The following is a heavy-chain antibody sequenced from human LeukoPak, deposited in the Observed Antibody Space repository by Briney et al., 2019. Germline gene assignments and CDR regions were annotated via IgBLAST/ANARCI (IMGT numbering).Heavy chain of an antibody. D-gene: IGHD3-22*01. V-gene: IGHV5-51*01. Sequence: GESLKISCKGSGYSFTSYWIGWVRQMPGKGLEWMGIIYPGDSDTRYSPSFQGQVTISADKSISTAYLQWSSLKALDTAMYYCARLSSYYDSSGYYYFDYWGQGTLVTVSS. CDR1: GYSFTSYW. CDR3: ARLSSYYDSSGYYYFDY. J-gene: IGHJ4*02. CDR2: IYPGDSDT.